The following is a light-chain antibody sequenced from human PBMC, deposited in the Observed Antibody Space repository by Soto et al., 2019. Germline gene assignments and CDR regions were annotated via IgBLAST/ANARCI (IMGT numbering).Light chain of an antibody. CDR1: QSVSRSY. CDR3: QQYGSSPIT. CDR2: GAS. V-gene: IGKV3-20*01. J-gene: IGKJ5*01. Sequence: EIEMTQSPGTLSLSPGERATLSCRASQSVSRSYLAWYQQKPGQAPRLLIYGASSRATGIPDRFSGSGSGTDFTLTISRLEPEDFAVYYCQQYGSSPITVGRGTRLE.